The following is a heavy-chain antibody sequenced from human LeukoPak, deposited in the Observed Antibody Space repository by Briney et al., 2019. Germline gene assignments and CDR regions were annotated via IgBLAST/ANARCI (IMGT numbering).Heavy chain of an antibody. Sequence: GESLKISCKGSGYSFTSYWIGWVRQMPGKGLEWMGIIYPGDSDTRYSPSFQGQVTISADKSISTAYLRWSSLKASDTAMYYCARIGPSLIAVAIYWGQGTLVTVSS. CDR2: IYPGDSDT. D-gene: IGHD6-19*01. V-gene: IGHV5-51*01. J-gene: IGHJ4*02. CDR1: GYSFTSYW. CDR3: ARIGPSLIAVAIY.